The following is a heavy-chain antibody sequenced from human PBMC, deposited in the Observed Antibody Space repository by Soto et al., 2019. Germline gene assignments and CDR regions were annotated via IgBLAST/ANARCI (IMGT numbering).Heavy chain of an antibody. CDR3: ARSPVANVAYYYYGMDV. CDR1: VGTFSSYA. Sequence: GASVKVSCKASVGTFSSYAISWVRQAPGQGLEWMGGIIPIFGTANYAQKFQGRVTITADESTSTAYMELSSLRSEDTAVYYCARSPVANVAYYYYGMDVWGQGTTVTVSS. D-gene: IGHD2-21*01. J-gene: IGHJ6*02. V-gene: IGHV1-69*13. CDR2: IIPIFGTA.